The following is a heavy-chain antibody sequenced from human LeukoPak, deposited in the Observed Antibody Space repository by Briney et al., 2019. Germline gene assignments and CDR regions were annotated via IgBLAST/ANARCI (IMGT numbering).Heavy chain of an antibody. J-gene: IGHJ4*02. D-gene: IGHD3-10*01. Sequence: SETLSLTCTVSGGSISSYYWSWIRQPPGKGLEWIGYIYYSGNTNYNPSLKSRVTMSIDTSKNQFSLKLNSVTAADTAVYYCAGKEGEKSADYWGQGTLVTVSS. CDR2: IYYSGNT. CDR3: AGKEGEKSADY. CDR1: GGSISSYY. V-gene: IGHV4-59*08.